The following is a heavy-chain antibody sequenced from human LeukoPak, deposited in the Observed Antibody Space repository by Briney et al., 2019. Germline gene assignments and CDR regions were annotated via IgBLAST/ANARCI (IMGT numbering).Heavy chain of an antibody. Sequence: GGSLRLSCAASGFTFSSYWMSWVRQAPGKGLEWVSSISSTGTYIYYADSVKGRFTISRDNAKNSLYLQMNSLRVEDTAVYYCARTYYYDSSGYGYWGQGTLVTVSS. J-gene: IGHJ4*02. CDR3: ARTYYYDSSGYGY. CDR2: ISSTGTYI. V-gene: IGHV3-21*01. D-gene: IGHD3-22*01. CDR1: GFTFSSYW.